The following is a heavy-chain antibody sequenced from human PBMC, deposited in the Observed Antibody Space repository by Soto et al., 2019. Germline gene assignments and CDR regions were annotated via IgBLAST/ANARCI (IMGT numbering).Heavy chain of an antibody. D-gene: IGHD5-12*01. CDR1: GASISSGDYF. CDR2: IYDSGSF. V-gene: IGHV4-30-4*01. Sequence: LSLTCTVSGASISSGDYFWSWIRQSPGKGLEWIGYIYDSGSFYYNPSLKSRVSMSVDTSKNQFSLKLRSVTAADTAVYYCAREKGYISGPKNFDYWGQGTLVTVSS. CDR3: AREKGYISGPKNFDY. J-gene: IGHJ4*02.